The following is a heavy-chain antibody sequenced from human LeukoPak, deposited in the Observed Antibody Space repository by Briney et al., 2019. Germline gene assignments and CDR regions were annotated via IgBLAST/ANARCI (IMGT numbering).Heavy chain of an antibody. CDR3: ARGTIVGVHFDY. CDR2: IYHSGST. D-gene: IGHD1-26*01. J-gene: IGHJ4*02. V-gene: IGHV4-30-2*01. CDR1: GGSISSGGYY. Sequence: PSETLSLTCTVSGGSISSGGYYWSWIRQPPGKGLEWIGYIYHSGSTYYNPSLKSRVTISVDRSKNQFSLKLSSVTAADTAVYYCARGTIVGVHFDYWGQGTLVTVSS.